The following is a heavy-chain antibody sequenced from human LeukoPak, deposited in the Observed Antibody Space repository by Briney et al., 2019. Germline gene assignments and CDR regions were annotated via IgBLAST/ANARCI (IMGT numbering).Heavy chain of an antibody. V-gene: IGHV1-69*05. D-gene: IGHD1-14*01. Sequence: SVSVSCRASVGTFSSYAISWVRQAPGQGLEWMGGIIPISGTANYSQKFQGRVTFTTDESTSTAYMELTSLRSEDTAVYYCARGGTFYRRTLLNYFDYWGQGSLVTVSS. CDR1: VGTFSSYA. CDR3: ARGGTFYRRTLLNYFDY. J-gene: IGHJ4*02. CDR2: IIPISGTA.